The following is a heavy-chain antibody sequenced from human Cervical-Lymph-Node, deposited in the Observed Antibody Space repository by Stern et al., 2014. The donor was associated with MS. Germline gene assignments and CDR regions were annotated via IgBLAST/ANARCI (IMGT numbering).Heavy chain of an antibody. CDR3: ARQRYFDY. CDR2: IFPGGSDI. CDR1: GYTFTSYW. J-gene: IGHJ4*02. V-gene: IGHV5-51*01. Sequence: VQLVESGPEVKRPGESLKISCQASGYTFTSYWIGWVRQMPGKGLEWIAIIFPGGSDIRYSPSLQGQVPISADKSSSTAYLQWNNLKASDTAIYYCARQRYFDYWGQGTLVTVSS.